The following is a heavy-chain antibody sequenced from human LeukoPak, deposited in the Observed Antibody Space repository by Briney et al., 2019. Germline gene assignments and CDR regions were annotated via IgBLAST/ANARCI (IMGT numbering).Heavy chain of an antibody. Sequence: ASVKVSCKASGYTLTSYGISWVRQAPGQGLEWMGWISAYIGNTNYAQTLQGSVTMTTDTSTSTACMELRSLGSDDTAVYYCARLDYLDSSGYYPRYHFDSWGQGTLVTVSS. CDR2: ISAYIGNT. V-gene: IGHV1-18*01. D-gene: IGHD3-22*01. J-gene: IGHJ4*02. CDR1: GYTLTSYG. CDR3: ARLDYLDSSGYYPRYHFDS.